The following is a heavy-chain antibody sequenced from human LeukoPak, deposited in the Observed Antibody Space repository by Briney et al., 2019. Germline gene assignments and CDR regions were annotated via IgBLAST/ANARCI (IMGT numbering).Heavy chain of an antibody. CDR3: ARQEYCSGGSCYTWFDP. D-gene: IGHD2-15*01. J-gene: IGHJ5*02. CDR2: IYPADSDI. CDR1: GYSINNYW. V-gene: IGHV5-51*01. Sequence: GESLKISCKGSGYSINNYWIGWVRQMPGKGLEWMGIIYPADSDIRYSPSFQGQVTISADKSISTASLQWSSLKASDTAIYYCARQEYCSGGSCYTWFDPWGQGTLVIVSS.